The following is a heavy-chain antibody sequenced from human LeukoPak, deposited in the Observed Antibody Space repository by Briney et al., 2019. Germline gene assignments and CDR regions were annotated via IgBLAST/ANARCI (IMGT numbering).Heavy chain of an antibody. CDR2: IYYSGST. Sequence: PSETLYLTCTVSGGSISSYYWSWIRQPPGNGLEWIGYIYYSGSTNYNPPLKSRVTISVDTSKNQFSLKLSSVTAADTAVYYCARARGYSYGYPFDYWGQETLVTVSS. CDR1: GGSISSYY. D-gene: IGHD5-18*01. J-gene: IGHJ4*02. CDR3: ARARGYSYGYPFDY. V-gene: IGHV4-59*01.